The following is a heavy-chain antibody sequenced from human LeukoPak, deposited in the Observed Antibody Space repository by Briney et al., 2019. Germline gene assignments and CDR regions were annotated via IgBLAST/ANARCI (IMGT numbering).Heavy chain of an antibody. CDR3: ARELGSGSYALDY. CDR1: GYTFTSYG. J-gene: IGHJ4*02. Sequence: ASVKVSCKASGYTFTSYGISWVRQAPGQGLEWMGWINPNSGGTNYAQKFQGRVTMTRDTSISTAYMELSRLRSDDTAVYYCARELGSGSYALDYWGQGTLVTVSS. D-gene: IGHD1-26*01. V-gene: IGHV1-2*02. CDR2: INPNSGGT.